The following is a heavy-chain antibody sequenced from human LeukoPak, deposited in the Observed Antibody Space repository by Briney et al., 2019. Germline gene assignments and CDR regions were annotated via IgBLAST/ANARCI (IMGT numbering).Heavy chain of an antibody. J-gene: IGHJ2*01. CDR1: GFTFSDYY. Sequence: GGSLRLSCAASGFTFSDYYLNWIRQAPGKGLEWVSYISGSGSTINYADSVKGRFTISRDNAKSSLYLHMNSLRAEDTAVYYCAKKSTVNALWYFDLWGRGTLVTVSS. D-gene: IGHD4-17*01. V-gene: IGHV3-11*01. CDR3: AKKSTVNALWYFDL. CDR2: ISGSGSTI.